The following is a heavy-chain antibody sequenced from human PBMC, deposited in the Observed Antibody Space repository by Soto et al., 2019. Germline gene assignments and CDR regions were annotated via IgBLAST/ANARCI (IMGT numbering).Heavy chain of an antibody. CDR1: GFTFSSYS. J-gene: IGHJ4*02. D-gene: IGHD6-13*01. Sequence: GGSLRLSCAASGFTFSSYSMNWVRQAPGKGLEWVSSISSSSSYIYYADSVKGRFTISRDNAKNSLYLQMNSLRAEDTAVYYCARDSSSWYGGGYFDYWGQGTLVTGSS. CDR3: ARDSSSWYGGGYFDY. V-gene: IGHV3-21*01. CDR2: ISSSSSYI.